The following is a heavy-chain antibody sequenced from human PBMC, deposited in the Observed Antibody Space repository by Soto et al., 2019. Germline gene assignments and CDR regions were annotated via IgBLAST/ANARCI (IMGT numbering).Heavy chain of an antibody. J-gene: IGHJ4*02. CDR3: ARESFSASPNFFDY. V-gene: IGHV3-48*03. CDR1: GFAFSNYE. CDR2: ISLSGSTI. D-gene: IGHD3-3*02. Sequence: GGSLRLSCAASGFAFSNYEMNWVRQAPGKGLEWVSYISLSGSTIYYADSVKGRFTISRDGAKNSLYLQMDSLRADDTAVYYCARESFSASPNFFDYLGQGTLVTVSS.